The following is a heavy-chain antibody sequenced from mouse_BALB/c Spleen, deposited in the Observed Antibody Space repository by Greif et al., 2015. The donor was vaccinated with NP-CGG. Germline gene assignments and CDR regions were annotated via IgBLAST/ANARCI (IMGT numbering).Heavy chain of an antibody. D-gene: IGHD1-1*01. Sequence: EVQLQQSGAELVKPGASVKLSCTASGFNIKDTYMHWVKQRPEQGLEWIGRIDPANGNTKYDPKFQGKATITADTSSNTACLQLSSLTSEDTAVYYCASLFYSWGQGTLVTVSA. V-gene: IGHV14-3*02. CDR2: IDPANGNT. J-gene: IGHJ3*01. CDR3: ASLFYS. CDR1: GFNIKDTY.